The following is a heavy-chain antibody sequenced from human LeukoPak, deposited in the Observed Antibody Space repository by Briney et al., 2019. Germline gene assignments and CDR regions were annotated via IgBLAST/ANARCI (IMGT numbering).Heavy chain of an antibody. Sequence: SVKVSCKASGGTFSSYATSWVRQAPGQGLEWMGRITPIFGTANYAQKFQGRVTITTDESTSTAYMELSSLRSEDTAVYYCARSGIQLWFDAWFDPWGQGTLVTVSS. CDR2: ITPIFGTA. CDR3: ARSGIQLWFDAWFDP. J-gene: IGHJ5*02. V-gene: IGHV1-69*05. D-gene: IGHD5-18*01. CDR1: GGTFSSYA.